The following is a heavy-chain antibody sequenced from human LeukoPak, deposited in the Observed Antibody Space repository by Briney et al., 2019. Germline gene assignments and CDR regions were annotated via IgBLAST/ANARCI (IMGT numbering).Heavy chain of an antibody. CDR2: INHSGST. CDR3: ARCGYSDAFDI. J-gene: IGHJ3*02. V-gene: IGHV4-34*01. D-gene: IGHD5-12*01. CDR1: GGSFSGYY. Sequence: SETLSLTCAVYGGSFSGYYWSWIRQPPGKGLEWIGEINHSGSTNYNPSLKSRVTISVDTSKSQFSLKLSSVTAADTAVYYCARCGYSDAFDIWGQGTMVTVSS.